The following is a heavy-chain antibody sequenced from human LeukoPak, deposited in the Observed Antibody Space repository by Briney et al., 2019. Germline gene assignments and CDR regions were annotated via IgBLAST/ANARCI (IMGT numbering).Heavy chain of an antibody. CDR1: GYSFTSYW. CDR2: IDPSDSYT. CDR3: ASRSRYGYSWDY. Sequence: GESLKISCKGSGYSFTSYWISWVRQMPGKGLEWMGRIDPSDSYTNYSPSFQGHVTISADKSISTAYLQWSSLKASDTALYYCASRSRYGYSWDYWGQGTLVTVSS. D-gene: IGHD5-18*01. V-gene: IGHV5-10-1*01. J-gene: IGHJ4*02.